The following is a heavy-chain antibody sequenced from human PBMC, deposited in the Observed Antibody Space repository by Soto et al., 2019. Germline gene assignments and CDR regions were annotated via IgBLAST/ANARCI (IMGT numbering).Heavy chain of an antibody. D-gene: IGHD3-22*01. CDR1: GFTFDDYA. Sequence: GGSLRLSCAASGFTFDDYAMHWVRQAPGKGLEWVSGISWNSGSIGYADSVKGRFTISRDNAKNSLYLQMNSLRAEDTALYYCAKDIAPRYYYDSSGYYYGPRYYYYYGMDVWGQGTTVTVPS. CDR2: ISWNSGSI. CDR3: AKDIAPRYYYDSSGYYYGPRYYYYYGMDV. V-gene: IGHV3-9*01. J-gene: IGHJ6*02.